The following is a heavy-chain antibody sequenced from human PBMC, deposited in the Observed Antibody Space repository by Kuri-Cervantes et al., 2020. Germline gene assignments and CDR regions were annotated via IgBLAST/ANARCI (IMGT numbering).Heavy chain of an antibody. V-gene: IGHV1-8*02. CDR2: MNPNSGNT. Sequence: ASVKVSCKASGYTFTDYYMHWVRLAPGQGLEWMGWMNPNSGNTGYAQKFQGRVTMTRNTSISTAYMELSSLRSEDTAVYYCARGGRYCSSTSCYTRWELYYYYGMDVWGQGTTVTVSS. CDR1: GYTFTDYY. D-gene: IGHD2-2*02. CDR3: ARGGRYCSSTSCYTRWELYYYYGMDV. J-gene: IGHJ6*02.